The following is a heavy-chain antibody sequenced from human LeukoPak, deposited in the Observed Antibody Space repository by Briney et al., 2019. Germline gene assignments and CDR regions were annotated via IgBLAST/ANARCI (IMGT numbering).Heavy chain of an antibody. Sequence: ASVKVSCTASGYTFTSYYMHWVRQAPGQGLEWMGIINPSGGSTSYAQKFQGRVTMTGDTSTSTVYMELSSLRSEDTAVYYCARDLCGPQGCFDYWGQGTLVTVSS. CDR2: INPSGGST. CDR1: GYTFTSYY. CDR3: ARDLCGPQGCFDY. D-gene: IGHD2-21*01. V-gene: IGHV1-46*01. J-gene: IGHJ4*02.